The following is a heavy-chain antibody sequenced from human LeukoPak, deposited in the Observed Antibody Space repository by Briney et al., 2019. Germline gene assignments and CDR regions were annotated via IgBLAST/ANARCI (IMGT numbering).Heavy chain of an antibody. D-gene: IGHD2-2*01. CDR3: AKDIVVIPAAGDYFDY. V-gene: IGHV3-23*01. CDR1: GFTFSNYA. Sequence: GGSLRLSCAASGFTFSNYAMSWVRQAPGKGLEWVSVISGSADSIYYADSVKGRFTISRDNSKNTLYLHLNSLRAEDTAVYYCAKDIVVIPAAGDYFDYWGQGTLVTVSS. J-gene: IGHJ4*02. CDR2: ISGSADSI.